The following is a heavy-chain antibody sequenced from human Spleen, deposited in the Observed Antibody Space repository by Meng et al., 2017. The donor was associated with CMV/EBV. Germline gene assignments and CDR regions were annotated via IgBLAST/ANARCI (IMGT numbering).Heavy chain of an antibody. V-gene: IGHV2-5*01. Sequence: SGPTLVQPTQTLTLTCTFSGESLSTSGVGVGWIRQPPGKALDWLALIYGNDDKRYRSYLKNRVTITNDISKNQVVLTLTDMDPVNTATYYCAHRLWGSGRAFDIWGQGTMVTVSS. D-gene: IGHD3-16*01. CDR2: IYGNDDK. CDR3: AHRLWGSGRAFDI. CDR1: GESLSTSGVG. J-gene: IGHJ3*02.